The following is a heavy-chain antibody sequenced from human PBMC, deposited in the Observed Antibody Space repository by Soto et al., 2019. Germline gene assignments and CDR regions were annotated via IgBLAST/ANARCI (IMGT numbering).Heavy chain of an antibody. CDR2: ISHSGDNA. J-gene: IGHJ3*01. D-gene: IGHD5-12*01. CDR1: GFTFGKFA. V-gene: IGHV3-23*01. Sequence: EVQLLESGGGLVQPGGSLRLSCAAAGFTFGKFAMSWVRQAPGTGLEWVSAISHSGDNAYYTASVKGRFTSSRDNSENTVFLQMNSLRADDTAVYYCVRGSGSGYALAGLDAFDLWGQGTMVTVSS. CDR3: VRGSGSGYALAGLDAFDL.